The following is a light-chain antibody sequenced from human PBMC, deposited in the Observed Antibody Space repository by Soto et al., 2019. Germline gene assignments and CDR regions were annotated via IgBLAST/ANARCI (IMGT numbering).Light chain of an antibody. CDR3: QTLGSGIVV. CDR1: SGHSNYA. V-gene: IGLV4-69*01. J-gene: IGLJ2*01. CDR2: LTSDGIH. Sequence: QPVLTQSPSASASLVASVTLTCTLSSGHSNYAIACHQQQSEKGPRYLMKLTSDGIHSKGDGIPYRFSGSSSGSERYLTISRLQAEDEADYYCQTLGSGIVVFGGGTKVTVL.